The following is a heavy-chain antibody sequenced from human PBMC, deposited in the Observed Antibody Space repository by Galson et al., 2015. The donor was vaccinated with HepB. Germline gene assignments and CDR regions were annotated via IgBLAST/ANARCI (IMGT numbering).Heavy chain of an antibody. CDR2: ISSSSSTI. Sequence: SLRLSCAASGFTFSSYSMNWVRQAPGKGLEWVSYISSSSSTIYYADSVKGRFTISRDNAKNSLYLRMNSLRAEDTAVYYCARDAISEMATTYGMDVWGQGTTVTVSS. D-gene: IGHD5-24*01. CDR1: GFTFSSYS. V-gene: IGHV3-48*01. J-gene: IGHJ6*02. CDR3: ARDAISEMATTYGMDV.